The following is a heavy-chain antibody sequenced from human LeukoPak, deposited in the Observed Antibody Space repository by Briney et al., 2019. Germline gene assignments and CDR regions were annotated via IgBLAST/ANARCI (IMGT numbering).Heavy chain of an antibody. V-gene: IGHV4-34*01. CDR2: INHSGST. Sequence: SETLSLTCDVYGESFSNYYWSWIRQPPGKGLEWIGEINHSGSTNYNPSLKSRVTISVDTSNNQFSLKLSSVTAADTAVYYCARGWGRYCSSSSCSYYYYYGMDVWGQGTTVTVSS. CDR3: ARGWGRYCSSSSCSYYYYYGMDV. D-gene: IGHD2-2*01. J-gene: IGHJ6*02. CDR1: GESFSNYY.